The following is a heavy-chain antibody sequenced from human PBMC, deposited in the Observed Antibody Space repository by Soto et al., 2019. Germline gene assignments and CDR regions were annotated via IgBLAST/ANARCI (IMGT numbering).Heavy chain of an antibody. Sequence: EVQLLESGGGCVQPGGSLRLSCVASGFPSSNYAMSWVRQAQGKGLEWVSIISGSGGRTDYADCVKGRFTISRDKSKNTLFLQMNSVRAEDTALYYCANVDWWFGELLPFYGMDVWGQGSTVTVS. CDR3: ANVDWWFGELLPFYGMDV. CDR1: GFPSSNYA. V-gene: IGHV3-23*01. CDR2: ISGSGGRT. D-gene: IGHD3-10*01. J-gene: IGHJ6*02.